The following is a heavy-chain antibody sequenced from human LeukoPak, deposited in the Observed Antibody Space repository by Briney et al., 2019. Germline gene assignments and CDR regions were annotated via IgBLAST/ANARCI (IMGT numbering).Heavy chain of an antibody. CDR2: IKQDGSEE. CDR3: ARARYYDSSGYYYYFDY. CDR1: GFTFKNYR. Sequence: GGSLRLSCAVSGFTFKNYRMNWVRQAPGKGLEWVANIKQDGSEEYYVDSVKGRFTISRDNAKNSLYLQMNSLRAEDTAVYYCARARYYDSSGYYYYFDYWGQGTLVTVSS. J-gene: IGHJ4*02. D-gene: IGHD3-22*01. V-gene: IGHV3-7*03.